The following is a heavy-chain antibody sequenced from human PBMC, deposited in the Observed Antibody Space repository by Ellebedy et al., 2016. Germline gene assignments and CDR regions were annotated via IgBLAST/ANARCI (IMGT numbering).Heavy chain of an antibody. V-gene: IGHV4-34*09. D-gene: IGHD2-2*01. CDR2: INHSGST. J-gene: IGHJ5*02. Sequence: SQTLSLTXXVYGGSFSGYYWTWIRQAPGKGLEWIGEINHSGSTTNYNPSLKSRVTISVDTSKNQFSLKVNSVTAADTAVYYCARVNFAGGTRFDPWGQGTLVTVSS. CDR3: ARVNFAGGTRFDP. CDR1: GGSFSGYY.